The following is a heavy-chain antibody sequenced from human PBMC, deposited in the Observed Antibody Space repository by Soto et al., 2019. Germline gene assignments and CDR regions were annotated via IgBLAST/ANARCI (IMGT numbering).Heavy chain of an antibody. J-gene: IGHJ6*02. Sequence: QLQLQESGSGLVKPSQTLSLTCTVSGGSITSGGYSWTWIRQSPGKGLEWIGYTYQSGSAYYNPSLKSRVAMSVDRAKDRFSLNLTSVTAAGTAVYYCARDYYGMEVWGQGATVTVSS. CDR1: GGSITSGGYS. V-gene: IGHV4-30-2*06. CDR2: TYQSGSA. CDR3: ARDYYGMEV.